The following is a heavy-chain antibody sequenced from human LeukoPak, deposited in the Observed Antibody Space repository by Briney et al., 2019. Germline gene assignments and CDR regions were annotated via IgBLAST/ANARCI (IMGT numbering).Heavy chain of an antibody. CDR3: TKAPLRSCTGAFCYPFDY. D-gene: IGHD2-8*02. Sequence: GGSLRLSCAASGFTFSSYAMSWVRQAPGKGLEWVSAISGSGGSTYYADSVKGRFTVSRDNSRNTLYLQINSLRVEDTAVYYCTKAPLRSCTGAFCYPFDYWGQGTLVTVSS. V-gene: IGHV3-23*01. CDR1: GFTFSSYA. J-gene: IGHJ4*02. CDR2: ISGSGGST.